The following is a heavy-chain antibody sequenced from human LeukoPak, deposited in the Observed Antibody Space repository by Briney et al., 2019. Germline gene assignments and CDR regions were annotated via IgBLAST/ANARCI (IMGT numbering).Heavy chain of an antibody. J-gene: IGHJ4*02. CDR1: GGSFSGYY. D-gene: IGHD2-2*02. CDR2: INHSGST. V-gene: IGHV4-34*01. Sequence: PSETLSLTCAVYGGSFSGYYWSWIRQPPGKGLEWIGEINHSGSTNYNPSLKSRVTISVDTSKNQFSLKLSSVTAADTAVYYCARGPGYCSSTSCYTAAAGQPSIDYWGQGTLVTVSS. CDR3: ARGPGYCSSTSCYTAAAGQPSIDY.